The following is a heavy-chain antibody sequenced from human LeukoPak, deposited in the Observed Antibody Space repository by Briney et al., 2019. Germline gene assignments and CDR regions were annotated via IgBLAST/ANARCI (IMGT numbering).Heavy chain of an antibody. CDR3: ARDGFYGDYFGIFDY. Sequence: SETLSLTCTVSGGSISNKYWSWIRQPPGKGLEWIGYIYYSGNTNYNPSLKSRVTISVDTSKNQFSLKLSSVTAADTAVYYCARDGFYGDYFGIFDYWGQGTLVTVSS. V-gene: IGHV4-59*12. CDR1: GGSISNKY. D-gene: IGHD4-17*01. J-gene: IGHJ4*02. CDR2: IYYSGNT.